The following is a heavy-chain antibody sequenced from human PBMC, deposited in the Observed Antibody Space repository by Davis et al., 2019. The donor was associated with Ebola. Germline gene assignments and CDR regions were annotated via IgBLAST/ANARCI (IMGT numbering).Heavy chain of an antibody. J-gene: IGHJ3*01. CDR3: AKQRPLIRGVDAFDL. D-gene: IGHD3-10*01. CDR2: IYYSGGT. CDR1: GGSINTGGFY. V-gene: IGHV4-31*02. Sequence: PSETLSLTCTVSGGSINTGGFYWTWIRQHPGRGLEWIGNIYYSGGTDYTPSLSSRVSISVDRTANQFSLMLTSVTAADTAVYYCAKQRPLIRGVDAFDLWGQGTMVTVSS.